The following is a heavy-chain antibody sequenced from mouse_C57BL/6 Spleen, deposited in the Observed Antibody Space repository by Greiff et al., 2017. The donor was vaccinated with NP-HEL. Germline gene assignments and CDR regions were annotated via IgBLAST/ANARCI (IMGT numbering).Heavy chain of an antibody. CDR2: IDPENGDT. CDR1: GFNIKDDY. D-gene: IGHD1-1*01. V-gene: IGHV14-4*01. Sequence: VQLQQSGAELVRPGASVKLSCTASGFNIKDDYMHWVKQRPEQGLEWIGWIDPENGDTEYASKFQGKATITADTSSNTAYLQLSSLTSEDTAVYYCTTRGSSYSAWFAYWGQGTLVTVSA. CDR3: TTRGSSYSAWFAY. J-gene: IGHJ3*01.